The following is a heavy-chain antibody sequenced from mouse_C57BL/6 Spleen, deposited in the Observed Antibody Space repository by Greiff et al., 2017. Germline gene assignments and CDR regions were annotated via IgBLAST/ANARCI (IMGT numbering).Heavy chain of an antibody. Sequence: QVQLQQPGAELVKPGASVRLSCKASGYTFTSYWMQWVKQRPGQGLEWIGEIDPSDSYTNYNQKFKGKATLTVDTSSSTAYMQLSSLTSEDSAVYYCARSHYDYDRDYFDYWGQGTTLTVSS. V-gene: IGHV1-50*01. CDR1: GYTFTSYW. J-gene: IGHJ2*01. D-gene: IGHD2-4*01. CDR3: ARSHYDYDRDYFDY. CDR2: IDPSDSYT.